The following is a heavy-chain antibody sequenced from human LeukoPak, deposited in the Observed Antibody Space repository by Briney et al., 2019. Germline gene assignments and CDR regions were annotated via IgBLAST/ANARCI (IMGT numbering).Heavy chain of an antibody. J-gene: IGHJ6*02. D-gene: IGHD5-12*01. Sequence: PGGSPRLSCAAPGFXFTDYYMSWIRQAPGKGLEWVSYISSSSRSTTYADSVKGRFTISRDNAKNSLYLQMNSLRAEDTAVYYCSGGYDSDYFFYYGMDVWGQGTTVTVSS. V-gene: IGHV3-11*06. CDR3: SGGYDSDYFFYYGMDV. CDR1: GFXFTDYY. CDR2: ISSSSRST.